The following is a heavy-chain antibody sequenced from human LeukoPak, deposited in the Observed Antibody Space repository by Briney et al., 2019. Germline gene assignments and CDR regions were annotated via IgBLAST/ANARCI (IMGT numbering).Heavy chain of an antibody. D-gene: IGHD3-10*01. CDR3: ARGRSGGDWFDP. Sequence: PSETLSPTCTVSGGSLTNYFWSWIRQPPGKGLEWIAYIYYSGSTHYNPSLQSRVTISVDTSKNQFSLKLGSLTAADTAVYYCARGRSGGDWFDPWGQGTLVTVSS. CDR2: IYYSGST. CDR1: GGSLTNYF. V-gene: IGHV4-59*08. J-gene: IGHJ5*02.